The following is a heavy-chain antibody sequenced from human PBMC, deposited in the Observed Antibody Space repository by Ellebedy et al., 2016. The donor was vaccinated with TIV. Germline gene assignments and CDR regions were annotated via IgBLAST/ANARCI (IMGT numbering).Heavy chain of an antibody. Sequence: ASVKVSXXASGYTFTNYAIHWVRQAPGQRLEWMGWINIGNGKTKYSQRFQGRVTITRDTSASTAFMELSSLTSEDTAAYYCGRRSGRCLDYWGQGTLVTVSS. CDR3: GRRSGRCLDY. D-gene: IGHD1-26*01. CDR1: GYTFTNYA. CDR2: INIGNGKT. J-gene: IGHJ4*02. V-gene: IGHV1-3*04.